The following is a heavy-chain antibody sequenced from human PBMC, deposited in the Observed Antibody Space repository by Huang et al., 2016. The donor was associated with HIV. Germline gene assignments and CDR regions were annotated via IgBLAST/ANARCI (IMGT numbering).Heavy chain of an antibody. V-gene: IGHV4-59*01. CDR2: IHYSGST. Sequence: QVQLQESGPGLVKPSETLSLTCTVSCGSINSYYWSWIRQPPGKGLEWIGYIHYSGSTIYNHSLKRRVTISVDTSKNQFSLKLSSVTAADTAMYYCARNYYDNVDWYFDLWGRGTLVTVSS. D-gene: IGHD3-22*01. J-gene: IGHJ2*01. CDR3: ARNYYDNVDWYFDL. CDR1: CGSINSYY.